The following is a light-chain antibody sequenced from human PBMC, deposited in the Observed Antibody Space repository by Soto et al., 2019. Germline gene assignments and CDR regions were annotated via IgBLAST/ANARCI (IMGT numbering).Light chain of an antibody. Sequence: EVLLTQSPVTLSLSPGERATLSCRASQSFRGLLAWYQQKPGQAPRLLIYDAYNRATGMPPRFGGSGSGTDFTLTIRSLEPEDSAVYYCQQRHMWPITFGQGTRLEIK. J-gene: IGKJ5*01. CDR1: QSFRGL. CDR3: QQRHMWPIT. CDR2: DAY. V-gene: IGKV3-11*01.